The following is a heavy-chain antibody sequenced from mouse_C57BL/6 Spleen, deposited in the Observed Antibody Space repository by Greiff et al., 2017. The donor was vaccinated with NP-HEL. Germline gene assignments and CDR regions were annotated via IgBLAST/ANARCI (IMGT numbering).Heavy chain of an antibody. J-gene: IGHJ3*01. CDR1: GYTFTSYW. D-gene: IGHD3-3*01. Sequence: VQLQQSGAELVKPGASVKMSCKASGYTFTSYWITWVKQRPGQGLEWIGDIYPGSGSTNYNEKFKSKATLTVDTSSSTAYMQLSSLTSEDSAVYYCARGESQLGFFAYWGQGTLVTVSA. V-gene: IGHV1-55*01. CDR3: ARGESQLGFFAY. CDR2: IYPGSGST.